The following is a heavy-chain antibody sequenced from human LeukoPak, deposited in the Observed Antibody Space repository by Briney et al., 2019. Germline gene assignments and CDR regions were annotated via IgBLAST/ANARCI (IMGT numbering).Heavy chain of an antibody. CDR2: IRSKANSYAT. V-gene: IGHV3-73*01. J-gene: IGHJ4*02. D-gene: IGHD1-14*01. CDR3: AAQEQAGGPEY. Sequence: PGGSLRLSCAASGFTFSGSAMHWVRQASGKGLEWVGRIRSKANSYATAYAASVKGRFTISRDDSRNTAYLQMNSLKTEDTAVYYCAAQEQAGGPEYWGQGTLVTVSS. CDR1: GFTFSGSA.